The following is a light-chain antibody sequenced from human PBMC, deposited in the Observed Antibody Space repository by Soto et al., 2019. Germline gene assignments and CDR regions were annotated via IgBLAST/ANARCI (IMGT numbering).Light chain of an antibody. CDR2: AAS. CDR1: QDISDY. V-gene: IGKV1-9*01. CDR3: RQFNSFPNT. Sequence: DIQLTQSPSLLSASVGDRVTITCRASQDISDYLAWYQQKPGKAPKVVIYAASTLQTGVPARFSGSGSGTAFSLTSNSLQPEDFAPYYCRQFNSFPNTFGQGT. J-gene: IGKJ2*01.